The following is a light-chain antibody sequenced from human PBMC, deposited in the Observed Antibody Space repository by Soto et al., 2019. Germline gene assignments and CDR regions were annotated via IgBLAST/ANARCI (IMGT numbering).Light chain of an antibody. V-gene: IGLV2-14*03. J-gene: IGLJ1*01. Sequence: QSVLTQPASLSWSPGQSITISCSVTSSDIGAYDLVSWYQQHPGRAPKLIIYEVSHRFSGLSYRFSGSKSGNTASLTISGLQAEDEGDYYCTSFAPGRIYVFGSGTKVTVL. CDR1: SSDIGAYDL. CDR2: EVS. CDR3: TSFAPGRIYV.